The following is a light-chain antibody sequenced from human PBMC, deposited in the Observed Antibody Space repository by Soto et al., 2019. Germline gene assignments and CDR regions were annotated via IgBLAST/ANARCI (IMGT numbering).Light chain of an antibody. CDR2: EVY. CDR3: CSYAGTSTFWV. J-gene: IGLJ3*02. CDR1: SSDVGSYNL. Sequence: QSALTQPASVSGSPGQSITIACTGTSSDVGSYNLVSWYQQHPGKAPQLMIFEVYKRPSGVSNRFSGSKSGNTASLTISGLQAEDEADYYCCSYAGTSTFWVCGGGTKVTVL. V-gene: IGLV2-23*02.